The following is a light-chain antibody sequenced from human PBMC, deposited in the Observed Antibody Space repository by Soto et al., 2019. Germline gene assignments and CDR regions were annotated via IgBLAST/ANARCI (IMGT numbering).Light chain of an antibody. V-gene: IGKV3-15*01. Sequence: MTQSPGTQTASSVEKATPPSRASQSVSSNLAWYQQKPGQAPRLFIYGASTRATAIPPRFSGSGSGTEFTLTISSLQSEDFAVYYCQQYDNWPITFGQGTRLEIK. J-gene: IGKJ5*01. CDR3: QQYDNWPIT. CDR2: GAS. CDR1: QSVSSN.